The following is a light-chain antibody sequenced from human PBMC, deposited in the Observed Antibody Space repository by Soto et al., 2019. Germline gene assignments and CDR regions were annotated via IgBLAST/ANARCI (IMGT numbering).Light chain of an antibody. J-gene: IGLJ2*01. V-gene: IGLV2-14*01. Sequence: QSALTQPASVSGSPGQSITLSCTGTSSDIGDYDYVSWYQQHPGKAPKVMIYGVSSRPSGVSSRFSGSKSGNTASLTISGLQAEDEADYYCSSYTTSNALGVFGGGTKVTVL. CDR1: SSDIGDYDY. CDR3: SSYTTSNALGV. CDR2: GVS.